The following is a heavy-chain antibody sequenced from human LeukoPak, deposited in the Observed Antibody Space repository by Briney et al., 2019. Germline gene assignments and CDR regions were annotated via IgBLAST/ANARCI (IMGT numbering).Heavy chain of an antibody. Sequence: SETLSLTCAVYGGSFSGYYWSWIRQPPGKGLEWIGEISHSGSTNYNPSLKSRVTISVDTSKNQFSLKLSSVTAADTAVYYCARGIGYSIDWGQGTLVTVSS. V-gene: IGHV4-34*01. CDR1: GGSFSGYY. J-gene: IGHJ4*02. CDR2: ISHSGST. D-gene: IGHD2-21*01. CDR3: ARGIGYSID.